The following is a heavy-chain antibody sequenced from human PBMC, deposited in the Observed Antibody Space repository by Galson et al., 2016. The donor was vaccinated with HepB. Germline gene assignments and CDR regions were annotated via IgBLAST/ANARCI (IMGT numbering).Heavy chain of an antibody. CDR3: ARDEWDFAVIGEPYGMDF. D-gene: IGHD1-26*01. Sequence: SLRLSCATSGFTFKSYSMNWVRQAPGKGLERVSYISSSSDTIYYADSVKGRFTISRDNANNLLYLQMNSLRDADTAVYYCARDEWDFAVIGEPYGMDFWGQGTTVTVSS. CDR1: GFTFKSYS. CDR2: ISSSSDTI. V-gene: IGHV3-48*02. J-gene: IGHJ6*02.